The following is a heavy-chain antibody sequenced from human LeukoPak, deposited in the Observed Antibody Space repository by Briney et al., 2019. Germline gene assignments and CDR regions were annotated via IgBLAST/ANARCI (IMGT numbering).Heavy chain of an antibody. J-gene: IGHJ4*02. CDR2: ISYDGSNK. CDR3: AKSESIAARPGGY. D-gene: IGHD6-6*01. Sequence: GRSLRLSCAASGFTFSSYGMHWVRQAPGKGLEWVAVISYDGSNKYYADSVKGRFTISRDNSKNTLYLQMNSLRAEDTAVYYCAKSESIAARPGGYWGQGTLVTVSS. CDR1: GFTFSSYG. V-gene: IGHV3-30*18.